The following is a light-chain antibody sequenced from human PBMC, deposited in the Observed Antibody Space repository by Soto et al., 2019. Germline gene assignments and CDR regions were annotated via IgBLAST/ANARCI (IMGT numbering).Light chain of an antibody. V-gene: IGKV3-15*01. J-gene: IGKJ1*01. Sequence: EIVMTQSPATLSVSPGERATLSCRASQSVSSNLACYQQKPGQAPRLLLYGASTRATGIPARFSGSGSGTEFTLTISRLQSEDFAVYYCQQYNNWPRTFGPGTKVDIK. CDR3: QQYNNWPRT. CDR2: GAS. CDR1: QSVSSN.